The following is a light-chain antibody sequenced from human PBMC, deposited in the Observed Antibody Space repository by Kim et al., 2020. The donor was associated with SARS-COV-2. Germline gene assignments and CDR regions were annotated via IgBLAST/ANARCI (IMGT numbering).Light chain of an antibody. V-gene: IGLV3-1*01. CDR2: QDS. CDR1: KLGDKY. J-gene: IGLJ2*01. Sequence: VSPGQTASITCSGDKLGDKYACWYQQKPGQSLVLVIYQDSKRPSGIPERFSGSNSGNTATLTISGTQAMDEADYYCQAWDSSYVVFGGGTQLTVL. CDR3: QAWDSSYVV.